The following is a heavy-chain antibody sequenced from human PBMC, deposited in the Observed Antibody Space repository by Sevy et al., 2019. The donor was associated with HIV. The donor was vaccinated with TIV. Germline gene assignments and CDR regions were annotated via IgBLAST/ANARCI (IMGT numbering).Heavy chain of an antibody. V-gene: IGHV4-39*01. CDR3: ARSNPYYDFWSGYMTSGYFDF. CDR2: ISYSGNT. J-gene: IGHJ4*02. CDR1: GDSISSSSYY. D-gene: IGHD3-3*01. Sequence: SETLSLTCIVSGDSISSSSYYWGWIRQPPGKGLEWIASISYSGNTYYNPSLKSRTTMSIDTSKNQFFLTLNSATAPDGAVYYCARSNPYYDFWSGYMTSGYFDFWGPGTLVTVSS.